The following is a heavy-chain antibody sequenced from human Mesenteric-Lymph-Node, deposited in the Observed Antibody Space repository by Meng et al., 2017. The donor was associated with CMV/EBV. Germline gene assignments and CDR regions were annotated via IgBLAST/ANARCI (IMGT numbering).Heavy chain of an antibody. CDR3: ARQGFGRVGYFDY. V-gene: IGHV5-51*01. J-gene: IGHJ4*02. Sequence: KGSGYSVTSYWIGWVRQMPGKGLEWMAIIYPDDSDTRYSPSFQGQVTISVDKSISTAYLQWSSLKASDTAMYYCARQGFGRVGYFDYWGQGTLVTVSS. CDR1: GYSVTSYW. D-gene: IGHD3-10*01. CDR2: IYPDDSDT.